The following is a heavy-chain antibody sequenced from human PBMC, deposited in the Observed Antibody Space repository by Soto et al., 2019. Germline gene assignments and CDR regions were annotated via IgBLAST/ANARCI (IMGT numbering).Heavy chain of an antibody. J-gene: IGHJ4*02. CDR1: GGSISSSNYY. D-gene: IGHD6-13*01. CDR3: AIHLVAAGPGLDS. Sequence: QLQLQESGPGLVKPSETLSLTCTVSGGSISSSNYYWGWIRQPPGKGLEWIGIIYYSGSTYYNPSLKSRLTMSVDTSKNQLSLILNSVTAADTAVYYCAIHLVAAGPGLDSWGQGTLVTVSS. V-gene: IGHV4-39*01. CDR2: IYYSGST.